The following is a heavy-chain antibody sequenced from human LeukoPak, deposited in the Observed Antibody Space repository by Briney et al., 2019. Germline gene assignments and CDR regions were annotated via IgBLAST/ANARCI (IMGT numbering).Heavy chain of an antibody. CDR2: INPNSGGT. V-gene: IGHV1-2*02. Sequence: ASVTVSCKASGYTFTGYYMHWVRQAPGQGLEWMGWINPNSGGTNYAQKFQGRVTMTRDTSISTAYMELSRLRSDDTAVYYCARDRITMVRGILRGFDPWGQGTLVTVSS. CDR1: GYTFTGYY. CDR3: ARDRITMVRGILRGFDP. D-gene: IGHD3-10*01. J-gene: IGHJ5*02.